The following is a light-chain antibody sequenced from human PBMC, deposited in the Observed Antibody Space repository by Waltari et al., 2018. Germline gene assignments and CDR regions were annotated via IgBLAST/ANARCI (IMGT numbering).Light chain of an antibody. V-gene: IGKV1-39*01. Sequence: DIHMTQSPYSLSASIGDSVTLTCRASQSISKYLNWYQQKPGQAPTLLIYAASTLQSGVPSRFSGSGSGTDFTLTISSLQPEDFASYSCQQSYRVPDTFGQGTKLEIK. CDR1: QSISKY. CDR3: QQSYRVPDT. J-gene: IGKJ2*01. CDR2: AAS.